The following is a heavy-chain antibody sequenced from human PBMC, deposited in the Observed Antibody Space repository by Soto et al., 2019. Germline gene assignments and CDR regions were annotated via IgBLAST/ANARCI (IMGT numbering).Heavy chain of an antibody. CDR2: IGSSSSYI. V-gene: IGHV3-11*05. J-gene: IGHJ4*02. CDR3: ARRRPIGYYNY. D-gene: IGHD3-22*01. CDR1: GFPFSDYY. Sequence: QVQLVEFGGDLVKPGGSLRLSCAASGFPFSDYYMSWIRQAPGKGLEWVSSIGSSSSYINYADSVKGRFTISRDNAKNSLYLQMNCLRAEDTAVYYCARRRPIGYYNYWGQGTLVTVSA.